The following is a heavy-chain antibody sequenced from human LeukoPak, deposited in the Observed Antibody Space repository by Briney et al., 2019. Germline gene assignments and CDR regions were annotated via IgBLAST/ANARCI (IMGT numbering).Heavy chain of an antibody. CDR2: ISSSSSYI. J-gene: IGHJ6*03. V-gene: IGHV3-21*01. CDR1: GFTFSSYS. D-gene: IGHD6-6*01. CDR3: ARGQNLAPRYYYYMDV. Sequence: GGSLRLSCAASGFTFSSYSKNWVRQAPGKGLEWVSSISSSSSYIYYADSVKGRFTISRDNAKNSLYLQMNSLRAEDTAVYYCARGQNLAPRYYYYMDVWGKGTTVTVSS.